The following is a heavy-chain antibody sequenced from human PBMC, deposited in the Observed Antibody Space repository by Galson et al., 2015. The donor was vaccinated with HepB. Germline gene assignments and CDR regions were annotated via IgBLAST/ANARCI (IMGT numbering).Heavy chain of an antibody. J-gene: IGHJ4*02. CDR2: IWYDGSNK. CDR3: ARGRGGVLRYFDWLLLGDY. CDR1: GFTFSSYS. Sequence: LRLSCAASGFTFSSYSMHWVRQAPGKGLEWVAVIWYDGSNKYYADSVKGRFTISRDNSKNTLYLQMNSLRAEDTAVYYCARGRGGVLRYFDWLLLGDYWGQGTLVTVSS. D-gene: IGHD3-9*01. V-gene: IGHV3-33*01.